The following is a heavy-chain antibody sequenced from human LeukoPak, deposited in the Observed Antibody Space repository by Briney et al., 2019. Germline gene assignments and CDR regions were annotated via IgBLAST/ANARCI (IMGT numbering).Heavy chain of an antibody. D-gene: IGHD1-7*01. J-gene: IGHJ4*02. CDR3: ARSISTTGTDY. CDR1: GYSISSGYY. Sequence: PSETLSLTCAVSGYSISSGYYWAWIRQPPGKGLEWIGSIYHSGSTYYNPSLKSRVNISVDTSKNQFSLRLSSVTAADTAMYYCARSISTTGTDYWGQGTLVTVSS. CDR2: IYHSGST. V-gene: IGHV4-38-2*01.